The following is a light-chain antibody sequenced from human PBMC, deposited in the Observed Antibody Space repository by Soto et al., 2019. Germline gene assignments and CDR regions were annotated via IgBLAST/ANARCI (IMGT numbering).Light chain of an antibody. CDR3: QQYNTNPWT. V-gene: IGKV1-5*03. CDR2: KVS. Sequence: DVQMTQSPSTLSASVGDRVTITCRASQSVANWLAWFQQKAGKPPKLLIYKVSTVESGVPSRFSGSGSGTEFTLTISSLQPHDFATYHYQQYNTNPWTFGHGTKVEIK. CDR1: QSVANW. J-gene: IGKJ1*01.